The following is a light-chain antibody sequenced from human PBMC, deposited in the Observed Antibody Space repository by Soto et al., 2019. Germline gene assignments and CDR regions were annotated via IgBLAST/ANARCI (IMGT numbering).Light chain of an antibody. CDR2: RDN. CDR1: SSNIGSHT. CDR3: AAWDDNLPGYD. V-gene: IGLV1-44*01. Sequence: QSVLIQPPSASGTPGQRVTISCSGSSSNIGSHTVNWYQQLPGTAPKLLICRDNQRPSGVPDRFSGSKSGTSASLAISGLQSEDEADYYCAAWDDNLPGYDFGTGTKVTVL. J-gene: IGLJ1*01.